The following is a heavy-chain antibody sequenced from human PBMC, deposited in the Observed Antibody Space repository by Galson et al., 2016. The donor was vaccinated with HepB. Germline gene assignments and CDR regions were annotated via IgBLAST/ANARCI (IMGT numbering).Heavy chain of an antibody. CDR1: GDSISSGGYS. CDR3: ARVRDCSGGTCYTPYFDS. D-gene: IGHD2-15*01. J-gene: IGHJ4*02. Sequence: TLSLTCAVPGDSISSGGYSWTWIRQPPGKGLEWFGYIYHSGSSYYNPSSKSRLTMSVDRSKNHFSLKLSSVTAADTAVYFCARVRDCSGGTCYTPYFDSWGQGTLVTVSS. V-gene: IGHV4-30-2*01. CDR2: IYHSGSS.